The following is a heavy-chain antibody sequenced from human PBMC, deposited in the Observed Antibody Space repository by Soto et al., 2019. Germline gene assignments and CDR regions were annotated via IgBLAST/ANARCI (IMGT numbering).Heavy chain of an antibody. CDR3: AKWLRGGSYYCDF. Sequence: GGSLRLSCQASGFTSSSYAMSWVRQAPGKGLEWVALVDSSHNTFYPDSVKGRFTVSRDNSRNTLYLQMNSLRAEDTALYYCAKWLRGGSYYCDFWGQGTMVTVSS. CDR2: VDSSHNT. CDR1: GFTSSSYA. V-gene: IGHV3-23*01. J-gene: IGHJ3*01. D-gene: IGHD2-15*01.